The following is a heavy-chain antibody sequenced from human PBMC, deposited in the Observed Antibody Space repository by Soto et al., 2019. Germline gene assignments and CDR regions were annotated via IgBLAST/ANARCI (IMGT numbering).Heavy chain of an antibody. D-gene: IGHD6-19*01. Sequence: GASVKVSCKASGYTFTSSAINWVRQAPGQGLEWMGWINAGNGNIKHSQKFQHRVTITRDTSASTAYMELSSLRLEDTAVYYCARDGAVAGDSNFDYWGQGTLVTVSS. V-gene: IGHV1-3*01. J-gene: IGHJ4*02. CDR2: INAGNGNI. CDR1: GYTFTSSA. CDR3: ARDGAVAGDSNFDY.